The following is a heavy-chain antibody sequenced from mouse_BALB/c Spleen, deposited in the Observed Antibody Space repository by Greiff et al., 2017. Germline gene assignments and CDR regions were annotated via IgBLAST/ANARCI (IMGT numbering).Heavy chain of an antibody. D-gene: IGHD2-4*01. Sequence: ESGPGILQPSQTLSLTCSFSGFSLSTSGMGVSWIRQPSGKGLEWLAHIYWDDDKRYNPSLKSRLTISKDTSRNQVFLKITSVDTADTATYYCARRDYDYDIYAMDYWGQGTSVTVSS. CDR1: GFSLSTSGMG. J-gene: IGHJ4*01. CDR2: IYWDDDK. V-gene: IGHV8-12*01. CDR3: ARRDYDYDIYAMDY.